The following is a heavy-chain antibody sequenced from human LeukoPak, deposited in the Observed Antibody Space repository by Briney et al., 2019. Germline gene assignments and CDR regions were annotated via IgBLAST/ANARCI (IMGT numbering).Heavy chain of an antibody. D-gene: IGHD3-10*01. Sequence: SQTLSLTCAVSGYSISSGYYGGGIRQPPGKGLEWIGSMYHNRGTYYNPSLKSRVTISMDTSKNQFSLRLSSVTAADTAVYYCASYYASGVSAYDYFGMDVWGKGTTVTVSS. V-gene: IGHV4-38-2*01. J-gene: IGHJ6*04. CDR2: MYHNRGT. CDR1: GYSISSGYY. CDR3: ASYYASGVSAYDYFGMDV.